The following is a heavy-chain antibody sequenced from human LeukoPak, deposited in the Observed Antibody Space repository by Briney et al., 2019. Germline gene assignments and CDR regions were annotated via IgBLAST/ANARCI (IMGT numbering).Heavy chain of an antibody. CDR1: GYTFTGYY. CDR3: ARVVAATPESDY. D-gene: IGHD2-15*01. Sequence: VSVKLSCKASGYTFTGYYMHWVRQAPGQGLEWMGWINPNSGGTNYAQKFQGRVTMTRDTSISTAYMELSRLRSDDTAVYYCARVVAATPESDYWGQGTLVSVSS. CDR2: INPNSGGT. J-gene: IGHJ4*02. V-gene: IGHV1-2*02.